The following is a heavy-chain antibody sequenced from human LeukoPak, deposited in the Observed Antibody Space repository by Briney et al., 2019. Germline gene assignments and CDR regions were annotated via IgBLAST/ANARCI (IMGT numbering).Heavy chain of an antibody. Sequence: PSQTLSLTCTLSGASFTSGTYYLSWIRQPAGKGLEWIGRIHTSGITHYNPSLKSRVTISVDTSKNQFSLKLSSVTAADTAVYYCARDDSSGTFDYWGQGTLVTVSS. D-gene: IGHD3-22*01. CDR2: IHTSGIT. CDR3: ARDDSSGTFDY. V-gene: IGHV4-61*02. CDR1: GASFTSGTYY. J-gene: IGHJ4*02.